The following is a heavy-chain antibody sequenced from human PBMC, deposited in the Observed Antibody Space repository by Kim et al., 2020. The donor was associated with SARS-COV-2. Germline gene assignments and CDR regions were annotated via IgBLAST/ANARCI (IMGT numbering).Heavy chain of an antibody. CDR2: INPDGSLK. V-gene: IGHV3-7*03. CDR1: GFTFSSHW. Sequence: GGSLRLSCAASGFTFSSHWMSWARQAPGKGLEFVANINPDGSLKYHAYSVKGRFTISRDNVKNSLYLQMNSLRAEDTAVYYCARGPQPWGRGTLVTVSS. J-gene: IGHJ5*02. CDR3: ARGPQP.